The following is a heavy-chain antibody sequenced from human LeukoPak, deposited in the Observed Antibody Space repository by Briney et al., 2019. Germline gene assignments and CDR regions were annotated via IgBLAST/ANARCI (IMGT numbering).Heavy chain of an antibody. J-gene: IGHJ6*03. Sequence: GGSLRLSCAASGFTFSDYYMSWIRQAPGKGLEWVSYISSSGSTIYYADSVKGRFTISRDNAKNSLYLQMNSLRAEDTAVYYCARDEPLVGAIEYYYYMDVWGKGTTVTVSS. CDR2: ISSSGSTI. CDR1: GFTFSDYY. D-gene: IGHD1-26*01. V-gene: IGHV3-11*04. CDR3: ARDEPLVGAIEYYYYMDV.